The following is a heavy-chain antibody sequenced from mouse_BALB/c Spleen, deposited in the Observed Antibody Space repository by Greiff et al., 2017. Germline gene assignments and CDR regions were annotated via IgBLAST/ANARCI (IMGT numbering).Heavy chain of an antibody. CDR2: INPSNGGT. CDR1: GYTFTSYY. Sequence: QVQLQQSGAELVKPGASVKLSCKASGYTFTSYYMYWVKQRPGQGLEWIGEINPSNGGTNFNEKFKSKATLTVDKSSSTAYMQLSSLTSEDSAVYYCTRRDYGYLAYWGQGTLVTVSA. V-gene: IGHV1S81*02. D-gene: IGHD1-2*01. J-gene: IGHJ3*01. CDR3: TRRDYGYLAY.